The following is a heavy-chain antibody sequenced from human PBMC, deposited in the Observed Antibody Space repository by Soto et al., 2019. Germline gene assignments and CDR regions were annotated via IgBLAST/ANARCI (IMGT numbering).Heavy chain of an antibody. V-gene: IGHV3-23*01. J-gene: IGHJ5*02. CDR1: GFTFANYA. D-gene: IGHD2-8*02. CDR3: ARDSVSWWYWFDP. CDR2: SSGSGGST. Sequence: GGSLRLSCAASGFTFANYAMSWVRQAPGKGLEWVSGSSGSGGSTYYADSVRGRFTISRDNSKNTVYLQMNSLRAEDTAVYYCARDSVSWWYWFDPWGQGTLVTVSS.